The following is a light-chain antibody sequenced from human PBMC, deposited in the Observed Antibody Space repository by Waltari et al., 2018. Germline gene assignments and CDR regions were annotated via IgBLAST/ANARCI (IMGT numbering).Light chain of an antibody. CDR1: STDVAGYDP. J-gene: IGLJ3*02. V-gene: IGLV2-8*01. CDR2: EVT. CDR3: SSYAGGSSLM. Sequence: QSALTQPPSASGSPGQSLTISCTGISTDVAGYDPVFWYQQHPGKAPNLLIYEVTKRPSGVPDRFSGSKSDNTASLAVSGLQAEDEADYYCSSYAGGSSLMFGGGTKLTVL.